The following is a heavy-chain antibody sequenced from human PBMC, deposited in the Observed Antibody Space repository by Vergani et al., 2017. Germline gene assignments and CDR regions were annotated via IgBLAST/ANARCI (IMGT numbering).Heavy chain of an antibody. V-gene: IGHV3-23*01. CDR2: ISASGAPT. CDR1: GFIFSTYA. D-gene: IGHD3-22*01. Sequence: EVHLLESRGGLVQSGGSLRLSCAASGFIFSTYAMSWVRQAPGKGLEWVSGISASGAPTYYADSVKGRVTISRDNSKNTLYLQMNSLRVEDTAVYYCARPQGTSAYYYGGFDYWGQGILVTVSS. J-gene: IGHJ4*02. CDR3: ARPQGTSAYYYGGFDY.